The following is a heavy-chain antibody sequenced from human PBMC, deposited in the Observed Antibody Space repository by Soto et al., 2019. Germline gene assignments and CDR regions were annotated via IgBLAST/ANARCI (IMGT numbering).Heavy chain of an antibody. D-gene: IGHD5-12*01. V-gene: IGHV3-66*01. CDR1: GFTVSSNY. J-gene: IGHJ4*02. CDR3: AREPPPTITGLLDY. Sequence: GGSLRLSCAASGFTVSSNYMSWVRQAPGKGLEWVSVIYSGGSAYYADSVKGRFTISRDNSKNTLYLHMNSLRAEDTAVYCCAREPPPTITGLLDYWGQGTLVTVSS. CDR2: IYSGGSA.